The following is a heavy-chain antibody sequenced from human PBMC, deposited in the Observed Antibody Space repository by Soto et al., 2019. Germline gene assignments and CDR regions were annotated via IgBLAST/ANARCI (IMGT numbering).Heavy chain of an antibody. CDR2: ISSSGSYI. D-gene: IGHD3-10*01. CDR3: ASTYYSKMDY. J-gene: IGHJ4*02. CDR1: GFTFSSYS. Sequence: EVPLVASGGGLVKPGGSLRLSCAASGFTFSSYSMNWVRQAPGKGLEWVSSISSSGSYIYYADSVKGRFTISRDNAKNSLYLQMDSLRAEDTAVYYCASTYYSKMDYWGQGTLVTVSS. V-gene: IGHV3-21*01.